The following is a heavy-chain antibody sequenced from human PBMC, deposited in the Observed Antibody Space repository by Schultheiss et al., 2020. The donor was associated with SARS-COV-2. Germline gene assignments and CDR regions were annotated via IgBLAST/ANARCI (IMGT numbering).Heavy chain of an antibody. CDR3: ASGPPAKVAATPTDY. D-gene: IGHD2-15*01. J-gene: IGHJ4*02. CDR1: GGTFSSYA. CDR2: IIPIFGTA. V-gene: IGHV1-69*13. Sequence: SVKVSCKASGGTFSSYAISWVRQAPGQGLEWMGGIIPIFGTANYAQKFQGRVTITADESTSTAYMELSSLRSEDTAVYYCASGPPAKVAATPTDYWGQGTLVTVSS.